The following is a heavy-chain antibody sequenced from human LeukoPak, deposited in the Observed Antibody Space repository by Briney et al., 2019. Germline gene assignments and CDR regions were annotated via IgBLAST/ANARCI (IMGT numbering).Heavy chain of an antibody. CDR3: AKDRLIYYGSGSLLFGAFDI. V-gene: IGHV3-23*01. CDR2: ISGSGGST. Sequence: GGSLRLSCAASGFTFSSYAMSWVRQAPGKGLEWVSAISGSGGSTYYADSVKGRFTISRDNSKNTLYLQMNSLRAEDTAVYYCAKDRLIYYGSGSLLFGAFDIWGQGTMVTVSS. J-gene: IGHJ3*02. CDR1: GFTFSSYA. D-gene: IGHD3-10*01.